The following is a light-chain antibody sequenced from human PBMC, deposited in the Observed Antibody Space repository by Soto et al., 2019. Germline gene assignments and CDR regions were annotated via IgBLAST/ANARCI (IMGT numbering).Light chain of an antibody. CDR2: AAS. J-gene: IGKJ5*01. CDR1: QGLGRW. V-gene: IGKV1-12*01. Sequence: DTQMTQSPSSVSASVGDRVTITCRASQGLGRWLAWYQQKPGKAPKLLIYAASTLQSGVPSRFSGSGSGTDFTLTISSLQPEDFATYYCQQTSSFPRTFGQGTRLDIK. CDR3: QQTSSFPRT.